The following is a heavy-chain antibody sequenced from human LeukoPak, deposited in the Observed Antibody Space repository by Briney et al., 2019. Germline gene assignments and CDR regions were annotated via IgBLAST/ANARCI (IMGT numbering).Heavy chain of an antibody. CDR3: ARTKPPSHRPHRGYSNYEDYYYYGMDV. Sequence: PSETLSLTCAVYGGSFSGYYWSWIRQPPGKGLEWIGEINHSGSTNYNPSLKSRVTISVDTSKNQFSLKLSSVTAADTAVYYCARTKPPSHRPHRGYSNYEDYYYYGMDVWGQGTTVTVSS. V-gene: IGHV4-34*01. CDR1: GGSFSGYY. CDR2: INHSGST. J-gene: IGHJ6*02. D-gene: IGHD4-11*01.